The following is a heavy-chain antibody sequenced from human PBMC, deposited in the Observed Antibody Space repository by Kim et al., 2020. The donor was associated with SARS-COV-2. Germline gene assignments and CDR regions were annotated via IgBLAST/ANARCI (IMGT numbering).Heavy chain of an antibody. V-gene: IGHV4-31*03. CDR3: ARGILGATTRTVWFDP. D-gene: IGHD1-26*01. CDR1: GGSISSGGYY. CDR2: IYYSGST. J-gene: IGHJ5*02. Sequence: SETLSLTCTVSGGSISSGGYYWSWIRQHPGKGLEWIGYIYYSGSTYYNPSLKSRVTISVDTSKNQFSLKLSSVTAADTAVYYCARGILGATTRTVWFDPWGQGTLVTVSS.